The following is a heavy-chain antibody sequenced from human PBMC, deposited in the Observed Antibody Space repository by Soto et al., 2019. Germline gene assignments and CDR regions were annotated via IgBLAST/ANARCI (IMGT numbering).Heavy chain of an antibody. J-gene: IGHJ6*02. V-gene: IGHV1-18*01. D-gene: IGHD2-2*01. Sequence: ASVKVSCKASGYTFTSYGISWVRQAPGQGLEWMGWISAYNGNTNYAQKLQGRVTMTTDTSTSTAYMELRSLRSDDTAVYYCARDLAGCSSTSCYALHYGMDVWGQGTTVTV. CDR1: GYTFTSYG. CDR3: ARDLAGCSSTSCYALHYGMDV. CDR2: ISAYNGNT.